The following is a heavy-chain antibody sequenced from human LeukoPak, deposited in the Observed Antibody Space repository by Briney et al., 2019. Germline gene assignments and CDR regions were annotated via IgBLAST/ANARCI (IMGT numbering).Heavy chain of an antibody. D-gene: IGHD3-16*01. V-gene: IGHV3-13*01. CDR1: GFNFNNYD. J-gene: IGHJ4*02. CDR2: LGSAGDT. Sequence: PGRSLRLSCAASGFNFNNYDMHWVRQAPGKGLEWVSALGSAGDTYYPDSVRGRFTISKETAKNSLYLQMTSLRDEDTAVYYCVRGRRSYGFDHWGQGTLVTVSS. CDR3: VRGRRSYGFDH.